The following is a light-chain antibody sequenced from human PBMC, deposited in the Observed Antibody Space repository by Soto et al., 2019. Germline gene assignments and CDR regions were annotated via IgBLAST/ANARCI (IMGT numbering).Light chain of an antibody. CDR3: QQYYSFPWT. J-gene: IGKJ1*01. V-gene: IGKV3-20*01. Sequence: EIVLTQSPGTLSLSPGERATLSCRASQSVSSSDLAWYQQKPGQAPRLLIYGASSRATGIPDRFSGSGSGTDFTLTISCLQSEDFATYYCQQYYSFPWTFGQGTKVDIK. CDR2: GAS. CDR1: QSVSSSD.